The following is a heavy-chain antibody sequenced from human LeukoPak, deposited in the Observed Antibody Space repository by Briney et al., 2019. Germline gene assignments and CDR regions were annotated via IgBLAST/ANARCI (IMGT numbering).Heavy chain of an antibody. CDR1: GGSISSYY. CDR3: ARVTGARGYSYGHIYYYYYMDV. CDR2: IYYSGST. Sequence: PSETLSLTCTVSGGSISSYYWSWIRQPPGKGLEWIGYIYYSGSTNYNPSLKSRVTISVDTSKNQFSLKLSSVTAADTAVYYCARVTGARGYSYGHIYYYYYMDVWGKGTTVTVSS. V-gene: IGHV4-59*01. D-gene: IGHD5-18*01. J-gene: IGHJ6*03.